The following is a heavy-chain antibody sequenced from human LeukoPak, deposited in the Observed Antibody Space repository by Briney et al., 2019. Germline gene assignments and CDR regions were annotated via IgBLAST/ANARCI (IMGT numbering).Heavy chain of an antibody. V-gene: IGHV3-23*01. CDR2: ISPSGDIK. D-gene: IGHD2/OR15-2a*01. CDR3: AKDGDSTFDY. J-gene: IGHJ4*02. Sequence: QPGGSLRLSCGASGFTFSSYWMHWVRQAPGKGLEWVSGISPSGDIKYYADSVKGRFTISRDNSKNTLYLQMKSLRAEDTAVYYCAKDGDSTFDYWGQGTLVTVSS. CDR1: GFTFSSYW.